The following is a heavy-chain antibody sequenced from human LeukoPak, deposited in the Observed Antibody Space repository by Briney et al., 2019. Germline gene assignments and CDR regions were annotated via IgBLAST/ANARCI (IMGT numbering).Heavy chain of an antibody. Sequence: GRSLRLSCAASGFTFSSYAMHWVRQAPGKGLEWVAVISYDGSNKYYADSVKGRFTISRDNSKNTLYLQMNSLRAEDTAVYYCAREHRSYYYDSSGYPLYAFDIWGQGTMVTVSS. V-gene: IGHV3-30-3*01. CDR2: ISYDGSNK. J-gene: IGHJ3*02. D-gene: IGHD3-22*01. CDR3: AREHRSYYYDSSGYPLYAFDI. CDR1: GFTFSSYA.